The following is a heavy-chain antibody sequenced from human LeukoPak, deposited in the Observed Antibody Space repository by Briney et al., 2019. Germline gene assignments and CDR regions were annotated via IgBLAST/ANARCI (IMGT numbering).Heavy chain of an antibody. D-gene: IGHD6-19*01. CDR3: ARDAIAVAGTEFDY. CDR2: ISAYNGNT. Sequence: ASVKVSCKASGYTFTSYGISWVRQAPGQGLEWMGWISAYNGNTNYAQKLQGRVAMTTDTSTSTAYMELRSLRSDDTAVYYCARDAIAVAGTEFDYWGRGTLVSVSS. CDR1: GYTFTSYG. V-gene: IGHV1-18*01. J-gene: IGHJ4*02.